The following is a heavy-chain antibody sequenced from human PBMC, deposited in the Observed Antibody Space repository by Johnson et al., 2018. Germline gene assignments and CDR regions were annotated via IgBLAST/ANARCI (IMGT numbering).Heavy chain of an antibody. CDR2: IIPIFGTA. CDR3: ARDSGVVTATTECFQH. V-gene: IGHV1-69*12. J-gene: IGHJ1*01. Sequence: QVQLVQSGAEVKEAGSSVKVSCKASGGTFSSYAISWVRQAPGQGLEWMGGIIPIFGTANYAQKFQGRVTITADGSTSTAYMELSSLRSEDTALYYCARDSGVVTATTECFQHWGQGTLVTVSS. D-gene: IGHD2-21*02. CDR1: GGTFSSYA.